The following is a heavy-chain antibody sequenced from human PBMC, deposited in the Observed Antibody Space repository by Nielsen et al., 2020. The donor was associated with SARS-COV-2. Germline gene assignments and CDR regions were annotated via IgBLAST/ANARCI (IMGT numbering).Heavy chain of an antibody. CDR3: ARFPLDPSAAGPGVFDL. Sequence: SGPTLVKPTQTLTLTCTFSGFSLSTSGMCVSWIRQPTGKALEWLARIDWDDDKYYRTSLKTRLTISKDTSKNQVVLTMTNMDPVDTATYYCARFPLDPSAAGPGVFDLWGRDTLVTVSS. D-gene: IGHD6-13*01. V-gene: IGHV2-70*11. CDR2: IDWDDDK. J-gene: IGHJ2*01. CDR1: GFSLSTSGMC.